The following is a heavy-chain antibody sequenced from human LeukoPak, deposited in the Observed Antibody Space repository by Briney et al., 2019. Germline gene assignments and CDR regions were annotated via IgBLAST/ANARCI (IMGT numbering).Heavy chain of an antibody. CDR3: ARQYGSGSAYTPVVDL. CDR1: GGSISSYF. V-gene: IGHV4-59*08. CDR2: MYYSGST. J-gene: IGHJ4*02. D-gene: IGHD3-10*01. Sequence: SETLSLTCTVSGGSISSYFWSWIRQPPGKGLEWIGYMYYSGSTNYNPSLKSRVTISIDTSKNQFSLKLSSLTAAETAVYYCARQYGSGSAYTPVVDLWGQGTLVTVSS.